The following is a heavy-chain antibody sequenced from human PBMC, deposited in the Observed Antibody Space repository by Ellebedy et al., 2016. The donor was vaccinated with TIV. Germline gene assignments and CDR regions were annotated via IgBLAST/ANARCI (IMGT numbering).Heavy chain of an antibody. CDR2: VSAYSGNT. CDR3: ARYSGSGTYYRNGMDV. V-gene: IGHV1-18*01. D-gene: IGHD3-10*01. CDR1: GYTFIDYG. Sequence: AASVKVSCKSSGYTFIDYGISWVRQAPGQGLDWMGWVSAYSGNTNYADNLQGRVTMTTDTSTDTAYMELRSLRSDAPAVYYCARYSGSGTYYRNGMDVWGQGTTVTVSS. J-gene: IGHJ6*02.